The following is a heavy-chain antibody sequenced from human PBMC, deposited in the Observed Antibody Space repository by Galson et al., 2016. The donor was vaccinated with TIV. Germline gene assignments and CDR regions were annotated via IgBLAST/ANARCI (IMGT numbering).Heavy chain of an antibody. CDR1: GGSISSNNYY. V-gene: IGHV4-30-4*01. CDR3: ARELGHDYGEKDFFYYYMDV. CDR2: IYYRGST. J-gene: IGHJ6*03. Sequence: TLSLTCSVSGGSISSNNYYWSWIRQPPGKGLEWIGYIYYRGSTYYNPSLKSRVTMSVDTSKNHVSLNLSSVTAADTAVYYCARELGHDYGEKDFFYYYMDVWGKGSTVTVSS. D-gene: IGHD4-17*01.